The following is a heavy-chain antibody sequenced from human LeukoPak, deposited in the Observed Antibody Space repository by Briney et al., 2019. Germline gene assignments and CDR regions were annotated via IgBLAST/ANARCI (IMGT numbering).Heavy chain of an antibody. J-gene: IGHJ6*03. CDR1: GGSISSYY. V-gene: IGHV4-4*07. D-gene: IGHD1-1*01. CDR2: IYTSGST. CDR3: ARERWNREVPYYYYYMDV. Sequence: SETLSLTCTVSGGSISSYYWSWIRQPAGRGLEWIGHIYTSGSTNYNPSLKSRVTMSVDTSKNQFSLKLSSVTAADTAVYYCARERWNREVPYYYYYMDVWGKGTTVTVSS.